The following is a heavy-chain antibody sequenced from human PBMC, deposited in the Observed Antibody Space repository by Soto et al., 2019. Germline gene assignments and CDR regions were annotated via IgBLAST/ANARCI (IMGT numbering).Heavy chain of an antibody. D-gene: IGHD1-26*01. Sequence: QVQLQQWGAGLLKPSETLSFTCAVYGGSFSGYYWSWIRQPPGKGLEWIGEINHSGSTNYNPSLKSRVTISVDTSKNQFSLKLSSVTAADTAVYYCARDGVGATRGMFDYWGQGTLVTVSS. CDR1: GGSFSGYY. J-gene: IGHJ4*02. CDR2: INHSGST. V-gene: IGHV4-34*01. CDR3: ARDGVGATRGMFDY.